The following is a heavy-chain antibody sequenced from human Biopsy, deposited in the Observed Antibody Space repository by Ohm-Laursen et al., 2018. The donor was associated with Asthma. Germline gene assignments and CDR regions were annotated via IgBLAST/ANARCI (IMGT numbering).Heavy chain of an antibody. V-gene: IGHV4-39*01. CDR3: ARHWNWGSFFDY. D-gene: IGHD7-27*01. Sequence: PGTLSLTCTVSGGSMSSSSYSWGWIRQPPGKGLEWIGSISYAGNTDIPSLRSRVTLSVDTSKNNLSLKLTSVTAADTAVFYCARHWNWGSFFDYWGQGMLVAVSS. J-gene: IGHJ4*02. CDR1: GGSMSSSSYS. CDR2: ISYAGNT.